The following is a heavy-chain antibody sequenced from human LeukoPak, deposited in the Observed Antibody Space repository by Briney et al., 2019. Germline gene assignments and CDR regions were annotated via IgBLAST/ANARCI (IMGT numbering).Heavy chain of an antibody. J-gene: IGHJ4*02. CDR2: IWFDGSNK. V-gene: IGHV3-33*01. CDR1: GFTFSSYG. Sequence: GRSLRLSCAASGFTFSSYGMHWVRQAPGKGLEWVAVIWFDGSNKYYADSVKGRFTISRDNSKNTLYLQMNSLRAEDTAVYYCARDPYYYDSSGYLSYFDYGGQGTLVTVSA. D-gene: IGHD3-22*01. CDR3: ARDPYYYDSSGYLSYFDY.